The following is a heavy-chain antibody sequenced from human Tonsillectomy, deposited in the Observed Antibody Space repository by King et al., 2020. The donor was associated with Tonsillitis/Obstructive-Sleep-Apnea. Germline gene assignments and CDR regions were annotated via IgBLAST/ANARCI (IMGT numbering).Heavy chain of an antibody. CDR3: ARAGRRSGYIGY. Sequence: VQLQQWGAGLLKPSETLSLTCAVYGGSFSGYYWSWIRQPPGKGLEWIGVINHSGSTNYNPSLKSRVTISVDTSKNQFSLKLSSVTAADTAVYYCARAGRRSGYIGYWGQGTLVTVSS. CDR2: INHSGST. D-gene: IGHD3-3*01. CDR1: GGSFSGYY. J-gene: IGHJ4*02. V-gene: IGHV4-34*01.